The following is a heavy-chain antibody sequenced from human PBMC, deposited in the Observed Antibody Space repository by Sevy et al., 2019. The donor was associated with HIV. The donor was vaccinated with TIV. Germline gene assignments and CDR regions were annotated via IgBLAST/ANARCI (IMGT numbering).Heavy chain of an antibody. CDR1: GFTFSSYQ. CDR3: ARGLRRITIFGVVIPDHYYYCSMDV. D-gene: IGHD3-3*01. CDR2: INISPNTI. Sequence: GGSLRLSCAASGFTFSSYQMNWVRQAPGKGLEWISYINISPNTIYYADSVKGRFTIPRDNPKNSLYLQMNTLGAEDTAVYYCARGLRRITIFGVVIPDHYYYCSMDVWGQGTTVTVSS. J-gene: IGHJ6*02. V-gene: IGHV3-48*03.